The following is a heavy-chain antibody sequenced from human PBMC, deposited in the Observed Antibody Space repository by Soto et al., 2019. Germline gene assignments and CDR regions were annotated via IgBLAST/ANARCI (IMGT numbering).Heavy chain of an antibody. D-gene: IGHD3-22*01. CDR3: ARVGVGYYYDSSGYLVSGAFDI. V-gene: IGHV4-59*01. CDR1: GGPISSYY. Sequence: SETLSLTCTVSGGPISSYYWSWIRQPPGKGLEWIGYIYYSGSTNYNPSLKSRVTISVDTSKNQFSLKLSSVTAADTAVYYCARVGVGYYYDSSGYLVSGAFDIWGQGTMVTV. CDR2: IYYSGST. J-gene: IGHJ3*02.